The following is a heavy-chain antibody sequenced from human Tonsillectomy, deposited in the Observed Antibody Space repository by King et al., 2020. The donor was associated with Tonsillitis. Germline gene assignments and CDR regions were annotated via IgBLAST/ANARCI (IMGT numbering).Heavy chain of an antibody. J-gene: IGHJ3*02. V-gene: IGHV1-24*01. CDR3: ATDPLLTPDDAFDI. Sequence: QLVQSGAEVKKPGASGKVSCKVSGYSLTELSMHWVRQTPGKGLEWMGGSDPEGGETIYAQRFQGRVTMTEDTSTDTAYMELSSLRSEDTAVYYCATDPLLTPDDAFDIWGQGTMVTVSS. CDR1: GYSLTELS. CDR2: SDPEGGET.